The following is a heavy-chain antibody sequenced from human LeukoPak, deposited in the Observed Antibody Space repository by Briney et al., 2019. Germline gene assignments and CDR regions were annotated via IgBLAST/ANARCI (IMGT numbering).Heavy chain of an antibody. V-gene: IGHV3-21*01. CDR3: AREWDYGDYDYSDY. CDR1: GFTFSSYS. Sequence: PGGSLRLSCAASGFTFSSYSMNWVRQAPGKGLEWVSSISSSSSYIYYADSVKGRFTISRDNAKNSLYLQMNSLRAEDTAVYYCAREWDYGDYDYSDYWGQGTLVTVSS. J-gene: IGHJ4*02. D-gene: IGHD4-17*01. CDR2: ISSSSSYI.